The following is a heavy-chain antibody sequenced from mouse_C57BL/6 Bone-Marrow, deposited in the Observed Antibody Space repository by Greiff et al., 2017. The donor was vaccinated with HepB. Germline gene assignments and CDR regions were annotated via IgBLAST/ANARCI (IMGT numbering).Heavy chain of an antibody. J-gene: IGHJ3*01. CDR3: AYYGSSPRFAY. D-gene: IGHD1-1*01. CDR1: GYSITSGYY. Sequence: EVQVVESGPGLVKPSQSLSLTCSVTGYSITSGYYWNWIRQFPGNKLEWMGYISYDGSNNYNPSLKNRISITRDTSKNQFFLKLNSVTTEDTATYYCAYYGSSPRFAYWGQGTLVTVSA. V-gene: IGHV3-6*01. CDR2: ISYDGSN.